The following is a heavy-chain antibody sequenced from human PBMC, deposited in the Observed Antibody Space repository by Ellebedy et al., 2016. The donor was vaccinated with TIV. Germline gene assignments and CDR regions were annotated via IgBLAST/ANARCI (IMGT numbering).Heavy chain of an antibody. V-gene: IGHV1-3*01. Sequence: ASVKVSCKASGYTFTSYAIHWVRQAPGQRLEWMGWINAGNGNTKYSQKFQGRVTITRDTSASTAYMELSSLRSEDTAVYYCARDENWNVDYYYGMDVWGQGTTVTVSS. D-gene: IGHD1-1*01. CDR1: GYTFTSYA. J-gene: IGHJ6*02. CDR3: ARDENWNVDYYYGMDV. CDR2: INAGNGNT.